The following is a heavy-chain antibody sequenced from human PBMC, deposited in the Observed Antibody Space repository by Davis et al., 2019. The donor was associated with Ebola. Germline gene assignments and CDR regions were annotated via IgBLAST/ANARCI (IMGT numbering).Heavy chain of an antibody. CDR1: GFSFNIYG. CDR3: ARRILGDSRGAVDV. D-gene: IGHD2-15*01. CDR2: IGASDEGI. V-gene: IGHV3-48*02. Sequence: PGGSLRLSCAASGFSFNIYGMYWFRQPPGKGLEWVSYIGASDEGISYADSVKGRFTISGDNAKDSLYLHMNSLRDDDMAVYYCARRILGDSRGAVDVWGQGTTVTVSS. J-gene: IGHJ6*02.